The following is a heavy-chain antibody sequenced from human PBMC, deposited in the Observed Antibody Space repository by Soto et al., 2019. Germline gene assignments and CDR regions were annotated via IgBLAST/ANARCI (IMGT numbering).Heavy chain of an antibody. CDR1: GYTFTSYG. CDR2: ISAYNGNT. CDR3: ARALIRITMIVVVTPGYFDY. D-gene: IGHD3-22*01. V-gene: IGHV1-18*01. J-gene: IGHJ4*02. Sequence: GASVKVSCKASGYTFTSYGISWVRQAPGQGLEWMGWISAYNGNTNYAQKLQGRVTMTTDTSTSTAYMELRSLRSDDTAVYYCARALIRITMIVVVTPGYFDYWGQGTLVTVSA.